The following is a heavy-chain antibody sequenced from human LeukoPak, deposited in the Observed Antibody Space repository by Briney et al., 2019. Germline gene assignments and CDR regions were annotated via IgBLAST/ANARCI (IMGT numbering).Heavy chain of an antibody. CDR1: GYTFTSYY. V-gene: IGHV1-46*03. J-gene: IGHJ4*02. CDR3: ARDGEYSGGYLDY. D-gene: IGHD3-22*01. Sequence: GASVKVSCKASGYTFTSYYMHWVRQAPGQGLEWMGIINPTIGSTNYAQKFQDRATMTRDTSTSTVFMELSSLRSEDTAVYYCARDGEYSGGYLDYWGQGTLVTVSS. CDR2: INPTIGST.